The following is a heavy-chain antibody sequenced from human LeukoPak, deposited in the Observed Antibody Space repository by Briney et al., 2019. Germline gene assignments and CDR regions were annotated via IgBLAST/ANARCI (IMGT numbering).Heavy chain of an antibody. Sequence: GGSLRLSCAASGFTFSSYAMSWVRQAPGKGLEWVSAISGSGGSTYYADSVKGRFTISRDNSKNTLYLQMNSLRAEDTAVYYCAKDPPGDLRYFDWLFRPYFDYWGQGTLVTVSS. CDR2: ISGSGGST. V-gene: IGHV3-23*01. CDR1: GFTFSSYA. J-gene: IGHJ4*02. CDR3: AKDPPGDLRYFDWLFRPYFDY. D-gene: IGHD3-9*01.